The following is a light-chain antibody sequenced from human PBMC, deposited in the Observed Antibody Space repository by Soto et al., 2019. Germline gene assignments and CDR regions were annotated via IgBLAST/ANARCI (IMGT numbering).Light chain of an antibody. V-gene: IGLV2-14*01. CDR2: DVS. Sequence: QSVLTQPASVTGSPGQSITISCTGTSSDVGGYNYVSWYQQHPGKAPKLMIYDVSNRPSGVSNRFSGSKSGNTASLTISGLQAEDEADYYCSSYISSSTLEVFGGGTQLTVL. CDR1: SSDVGGYNY. CDR3: SSYISSSTLEV. J-gene: IGLJ2*01.